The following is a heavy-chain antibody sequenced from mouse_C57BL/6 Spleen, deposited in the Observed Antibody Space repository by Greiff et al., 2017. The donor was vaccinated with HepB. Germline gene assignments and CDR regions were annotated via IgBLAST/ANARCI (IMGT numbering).Heavy chain of an antibody. V-gene: IGHV5-4*03. CDR3: ARVDYGNPYYAMDY. CDR1: GFTFSSYA. Sequence: EVMLVESGGGLVKPGGSLKLSCAASGFTFSSYAMSWVRQTPEKRLEWVATISDGGSYTYYPDNVKGRFTISRDNAKNNLYLQMSHLKSEDTAMYYCARVDYGNPYYAMDYWGQGTSVTVSS. J-gene: IGHJ4*01. CDR2: ISDGGSYT. D-gene: IGHD2-1*01.